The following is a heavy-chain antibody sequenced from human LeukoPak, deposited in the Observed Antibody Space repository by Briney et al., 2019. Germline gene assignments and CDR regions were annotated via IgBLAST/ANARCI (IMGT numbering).Heavy chain of an antibody. CDR1: GFTFSSYG. J-gene: IGHJ5*02. D-gene: IGHD1-26*01. CDR3: ARDLGSYYGHWFDP. CDR2: ISYDGSNK. Sequence: PGRSLRLSCAASGFTFSSYGMHWVRQAPGKGLEWVAVISYDGSNKYYADSVKGRFTISRDNAKNSLYLQMNSLRAEDTALYHCARDLGSYYGHWFDPWGQGTLVTVSS. V-gene: IGHV3-30*03.